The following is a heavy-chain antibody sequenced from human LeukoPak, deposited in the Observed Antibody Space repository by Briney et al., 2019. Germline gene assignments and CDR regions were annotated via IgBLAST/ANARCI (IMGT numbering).Heavy chain of an antibody. Sequence: ASVKVSCKASGYTFTGYYMHWVRQAPGQGLEWMGWINPNSGGANYAQKFQGRVTMTEDTSTDTAYMELSSLRSEDTAVYYCATFNRQWLVPKCPNVWGQGTTVTVSS. D-gene: IGHD6-19*01. CDR1: GYTFTGYY. CDR2: INPNSGGA. CDR3: ATFNRQWLVPKCPNV. J-gene: IGHJ6*02. V-gene: IGHV1-2*02.